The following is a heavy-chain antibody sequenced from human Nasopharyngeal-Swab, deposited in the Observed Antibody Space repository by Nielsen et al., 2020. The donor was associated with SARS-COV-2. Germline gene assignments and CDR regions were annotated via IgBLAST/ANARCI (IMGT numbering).Heavy chain of an antibody. J-gene: IGHJ3*02. Sequence: SETLSLTCAVSGGTISSGGYSWSWIRQPPGKGLEWIGYIYHSGSTYYNPSLKSRVTISVDRSKNQFSLKLSSVTAADTAVYYCARDGDYYDSSGFKIYWGAFDIWGQGTMVTVSS. D-gene: IGHD3-22*01. CDR1: GGTISSGGYS. V-gene: IGHV4-30-2*01. CDR2: IYHSGST. CDR3: ARDGDYYDSSGFKIYWGAFDI.